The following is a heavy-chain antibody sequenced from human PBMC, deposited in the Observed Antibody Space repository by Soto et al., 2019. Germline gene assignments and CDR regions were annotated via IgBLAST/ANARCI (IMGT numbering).Heavy chain of an antibody. D-gene: IGHD2-2*01. CDR2: ISSSSSYI. V-gene: IGHV3-21*01. CDR3: AREKHCSSTSCSYYGMDV. J-gene: IGHJ6*02. CDR1: GFTFSNYS. Sequence: GGSLRLSCAASGFTFSNYSMNWVRQAPGKGLEWVSSISSSSSYIYYADSVKGRFTISRDNAKNSLYLQMNSLRAEDTAVYYCAREKHCSSTSCSYYGMDVWGPGTTVTVSS.